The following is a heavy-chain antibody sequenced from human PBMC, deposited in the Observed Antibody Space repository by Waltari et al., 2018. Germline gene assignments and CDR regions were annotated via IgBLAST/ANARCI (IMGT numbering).Heavy chain of an antibody. CDR1: GFTFSSYG. D-gene: IGHD5-12*01. CDR2: IWYDGSNK. V-gene: IGHV3-33*01. CDR3: ARSGRWLQTRFDY. J-gene: IGHJ4*02. Sequence: QVQLAESGGGVVQPGRSLRLSCAASGFTFSSYGMHWVRQAPGKGLEWVAVIWYDGSNKYYADSVKGRFTISRDNSKNTLYLQMNSLRAEDTAVYYCARSGRWLQTRFDYWGQGTLVTVSS.